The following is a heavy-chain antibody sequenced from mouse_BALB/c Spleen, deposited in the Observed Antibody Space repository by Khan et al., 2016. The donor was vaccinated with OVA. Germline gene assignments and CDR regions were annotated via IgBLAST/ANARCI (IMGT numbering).Heavy chain of an antibody. J-gene: IGHJ4*01. CDR1: GSSLTDYA. CDR2: IWGGGSK. Sequence: VQLQESGPGLVAPSQSLSITCTVSGSSLTDYAVSWIRQPPGKGLEWLGVIWGGGSKYYNSALNSRLSISKDNSTSHAFLKMISLQTDDTAMYYCAKDPPYYGMDYWGQGTSVTVSA. V-gene: IGHV2-6-5*01. CDR3: AKDPPYYGMDY.